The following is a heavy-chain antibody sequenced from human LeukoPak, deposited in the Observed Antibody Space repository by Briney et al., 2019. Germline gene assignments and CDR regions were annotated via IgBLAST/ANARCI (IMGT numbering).Heavy chain of an antibody. D-gene: IGHD3-3*01. CDR2: ISSHGGCT. Sequence: PGGALRLSCAASGFTFCSYAMHWVRHPLGEGREYVSAISSHGGCTYYANSVKGNCTISRDNSKNTLYLQMGSLRAEDMAVYYCARGRSLRFLEWLSGGYMDVWGKGTTVTVSS. CDR3: ARGRSLRFLEWLSGGYMDV. J-gene: IGHJ6*03. V-gene: IGHV3-64*01. CDR1: GFTFCSYA.